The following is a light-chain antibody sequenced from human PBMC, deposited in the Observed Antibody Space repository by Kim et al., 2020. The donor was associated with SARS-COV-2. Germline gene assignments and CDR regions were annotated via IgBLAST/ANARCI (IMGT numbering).Light chain of an antibody. CDR2: GAS. J-gene: IGKJ4*01. CDR1: QSVSSQ. V-gene: IGKV3-20*01. Sequence: SVSPGERVTLSCRASQSVSSQLAWYQQKPGQTPRLLIYGASSRATGIPDRFSGSGSGTDFTLTISRLEPEDFAVYYCQQYGSSPRFGGGTKVDIK. CDR3: QQYGSSPR.